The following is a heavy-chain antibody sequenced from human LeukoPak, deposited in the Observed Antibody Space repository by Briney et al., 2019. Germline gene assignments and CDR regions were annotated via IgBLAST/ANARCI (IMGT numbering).Heavy chain of an antibody. D-gene: IGHD6-19*01. CDR2: ISSRGSNI. CDR3: ATGYSTGWYFIDY. Sequence: GGSLRLLCAACGFTFSDYYMSWPREARGGGGEGVLYISSRGSNIYYADCVKGRFTISRDNAKNSLYLQMNSLRAEDTAVYYCATGYSTGWYFIDYWGQGTLVTVSS. J-gene: IGHJ4*02. V-gene: IGHV3-11*04. CDR1: GFTFSDYY.